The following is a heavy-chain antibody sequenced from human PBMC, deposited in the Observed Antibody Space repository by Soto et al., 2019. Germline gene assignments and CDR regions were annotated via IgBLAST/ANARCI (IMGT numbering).Heavy chain of an antibody. Sequence: PSETLSLTYTVSCGSISSGGYYWSWIRQHPGKGLDWIGYIYYSGSTYYNPSLKSRVTISVDTSKNQFSLKLSSVTAADTAVYYCARSWGGKYYDILTGSPFDYWGQGTLITVS. J-gene: IGHJ4*02. D-gene: IGHD3-9*01. CDR1: CGSISSGGYY. CDR2: IYYSGST. V-gene: IGHV4-31*03. CDR3: ARSWGGKYYDILTGSPFDY.